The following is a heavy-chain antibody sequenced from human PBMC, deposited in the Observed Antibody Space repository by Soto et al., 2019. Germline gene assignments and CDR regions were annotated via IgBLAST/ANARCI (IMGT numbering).Heavy chain of an antibody. CDR1: GNTVPNYA. Sequence: ASVKVSCKASGNTVPNYAIHWVRQAPGQRLEWMGWINGYNGNTYYSEHFQGRVTLTRDTSATTVYMELSSLRSDDTAVYYCARDRPTSSIRARDYYYAIDVWGQGTTVTVSS. V-gene: IGHV1-3*01. CDR3: ARDRPTSSIRARDYYYAIDV. J-gene: IGHJ6*02. CDR2: INGYNGNT. D-gene: IGHD6-6*01.